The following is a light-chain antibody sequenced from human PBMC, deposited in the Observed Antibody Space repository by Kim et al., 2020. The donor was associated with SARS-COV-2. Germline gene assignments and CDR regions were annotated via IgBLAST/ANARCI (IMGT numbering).Light chain of an antibody. CDR2: GRN. V-gene: IGLV3-19*01. CDR3: NTRDSTGKRWV. CDR1: SLRSYY. J-gene: IGLJ1*01. Sequence: SSELTQDPAVSVALGQTVKITCQGDSLRSYYASWYQQKPGQAPMLVIYGRNNRPSGIPDRFSVSSSVNTASLTITGAQAEDEADYYCNTRDSTGKRWVFGTGTKVTVL.